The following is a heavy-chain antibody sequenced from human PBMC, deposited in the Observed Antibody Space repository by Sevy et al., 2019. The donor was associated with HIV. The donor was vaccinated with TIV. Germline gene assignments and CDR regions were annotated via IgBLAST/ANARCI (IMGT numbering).Heavy chain of an antibody. Sequence: GGSLRLSCAASEFIFTGYWMNWVRQAPGKGLEWVANIEKDGSDKRYVDAVRGRFTISRDNAKNFLYLQMSSLRAEDTAVYYCARAGGWGNINHSNQILDIWGHGTKVTVSS. D-gene: IGHD3-16*01. V-gene: IGHV3-7*01. CDR3: ARAGGWGNINHSNQILDI. J-gene: IGHJ3*02. CDR1: EFIFTGYW. CDR2: IEKDGSDK.